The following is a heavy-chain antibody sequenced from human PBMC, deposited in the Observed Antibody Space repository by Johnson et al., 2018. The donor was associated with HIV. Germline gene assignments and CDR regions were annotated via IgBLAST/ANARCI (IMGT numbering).Heavy chain of an antibody. CDR1: GFTFDDYA. Sequence: VQLVESGGGLKQPGGSLRLSCAASGFTFDDYAMHWVRQAPGKGLEWVSGISWNSGSIGYADSVKGQFTISRDNSKNTLYLQMNSLKTEDTAVYYCARENWGQRMNAFDIWGQGTMVTVSS. CDR2: ISWNSGSI. V-gene: IGHV3-9*01. D-gene: IGHD7-27*01. J-gene: IGHJ3*02. CDR3: ARENWGQRMNAFDI.